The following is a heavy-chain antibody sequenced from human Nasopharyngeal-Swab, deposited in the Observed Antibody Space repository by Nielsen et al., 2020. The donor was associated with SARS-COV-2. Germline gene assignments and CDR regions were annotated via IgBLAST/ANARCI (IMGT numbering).Heavy chain of an antibody. J-gene: IGHJ4*02. CDR3: TRGTPAMFAY. CDR2: ISSTGDYI. Sequence: GESLKISCAASGFTFTLYTMNWVRQAPGKGLEWVSAISSTGDYIYYAASVKGRFTISRDNAKNSVYLQMNSLRAEDTALYYCTRGTPAMFAYWGQGTLVSVSS. D-gene: IGHD2-2*01. CDR1: GFTFTLYT. V-gene: IGHV3-21*01.